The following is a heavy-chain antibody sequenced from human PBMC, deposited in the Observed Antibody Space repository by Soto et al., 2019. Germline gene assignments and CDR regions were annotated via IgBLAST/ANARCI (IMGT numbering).Heavy chain of an antibody. CDR3: ASHVAYGDYLYYYYGMDV. CDR1: GYSFTSYW. Sequence: GESLKISCKGSGYSFTSYWISWVRQMPGKGLEWMGRIDPSDSYTNYSPSFQGHVTISADKSISTAYLQWSSLKASDTAMYYCASHVAYGDYLYYYYGMDVWGQGTTVTVLL. J-gene: IGHJ6*02. D-gene: IGHD4-17*01. V-gene: IGHV5-10-1*01. CDR2: IDPSDSYT.